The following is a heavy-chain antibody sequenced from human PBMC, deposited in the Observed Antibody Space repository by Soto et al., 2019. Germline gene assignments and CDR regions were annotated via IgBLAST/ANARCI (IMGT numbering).Heavy chain of an antibody. CDR3: AREHDFWSGYTVPYPHYYYYMDV. D-gene: IGHD3-3*01. CDR1: GYTFTSYY. Sequence: ASVKVSCKASGYTFTSYYMHWVRQAPGQGLEWMGIINPSGGSTSYAQKFQGRVTMTRDTSTSTVYMELSSLRSEDTAVYYCAREHDFWSGYTVPYPHYYYYMDVWGKGTTVTVSS. V-gene: IGHV1-46*03. CDR2: INPSGGST. J-gene: IGHJ6*03.